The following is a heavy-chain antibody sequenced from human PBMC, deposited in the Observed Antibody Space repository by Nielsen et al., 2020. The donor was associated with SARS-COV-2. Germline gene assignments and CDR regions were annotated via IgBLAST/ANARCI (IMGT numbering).Heavy chain of an antibody. CDR2: IYKSGTT. V-gene: IGHV4-30-4*01. CDR3: ARAYGDYFDY. D-gene: IGHD4-17*01. Sequence: WIRQPPGKGLEWIGYIYKSGTTYYNPSLKSRVTISEDTSKNQFSLKVSAVTAADTAVYYCARAYGDYFDYWGQGTLVTVSS. J-gene: IGHJ4*02.